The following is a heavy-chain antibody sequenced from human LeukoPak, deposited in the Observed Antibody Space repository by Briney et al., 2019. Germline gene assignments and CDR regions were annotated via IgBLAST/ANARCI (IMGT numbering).Heavy chain of an antibody. CDR3: ARSLRNAFDI. Sequence: GGSLRLSCAASGFTFSSYAMSWVRQAPGKGLEWVSVISDSGSSTYYADSVKGRFTISTDNANNSLYLQMNSLRAEDTAVYYCARSLRNAFDIWGQGTMVAVSS. CDR2: ISDSGSST. V-gene: IGHV3-23*01. J-gene: IGHJ3*02. CDR1: GFTFSSYA. D-gene: IGHD3-3*01.